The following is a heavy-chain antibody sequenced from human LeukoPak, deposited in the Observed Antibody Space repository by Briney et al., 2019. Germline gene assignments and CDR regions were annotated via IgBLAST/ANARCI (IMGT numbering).Heavy chain of an antibody. Sequence: ASVKVSCKASRYTFTGYYMHWVRQAPGQGLEWMGWINPNSGGTNYAQKFQGRVTMTRDTSISTAYMELSRLRSDDTAVYYCARSNIGGVAAAGTSIWNYWGQGTLVTVSS. CDR3: ARSNIGGVAAAGTSIWNY. J-gene: IGHJ4*02. V-gene: IGHV1-2*02. D-gene: IGHD6-13*01. CDR1: RYTFTGYY. CDR2: INPNSGGT.